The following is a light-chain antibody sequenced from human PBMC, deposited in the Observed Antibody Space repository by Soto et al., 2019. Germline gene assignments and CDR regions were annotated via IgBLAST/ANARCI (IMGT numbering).Light chain of an antibody. CDR1: XXXIGAGYD. Sequence: QPVLTQPPSVSGAPXXXVTISCTXXXXXIGAGYDVHWYQQLPGTAPKLLIYGNNNRPSGVPDRFSGSKSGTSASLAITGLQAEDEADYYCQSYDSSLSGLVFGTGTKLTVL. CDR3: QSYDSSLSGLV. J-gene: IGLJ1*01. V-gene: IGLV1-40*01. CDR2: GNN.